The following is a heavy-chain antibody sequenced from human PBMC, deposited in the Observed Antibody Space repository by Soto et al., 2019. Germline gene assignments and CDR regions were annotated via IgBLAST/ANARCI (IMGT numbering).Heavy chain of an antibody. V-gene: IGHV4-4*02. CDR1: GGSISSSNW. Sequence: SETLSLTCAVSGGSISSSNWWSWVRQPPGKGLEWIGEIYHSGSTNYNPSLKSRVTISVDKSKNQFSLKLSSVTAADTAVYYCARSTPGYNWNEAWWFDPWGQGTLVTVSS. CDR2: IYHSGST. CDR3: ARSTPGYNWNEAWWFDP. D-gene: IGHD1-1*01. J-gene: IGHJ5*02.